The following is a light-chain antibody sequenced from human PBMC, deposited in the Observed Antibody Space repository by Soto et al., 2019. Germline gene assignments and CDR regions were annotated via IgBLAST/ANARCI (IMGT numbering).Light chain of an antibody. CDR2: YTS. CDR3: HQGQSWPRT. Sequence: IVLTQSPATLSSSPGETATLSCSASQYVGTRLAWYQKKPGQAPRLLIYYTSNRATGIPARFSGSGSGTDFTLTISSLSDEDFAIYSCHQGQSWPRTVGRGTNVEI. V-gene: IGKV3-11*01. J-gene: IGKJ1*01. CDR1: QYVGTR.